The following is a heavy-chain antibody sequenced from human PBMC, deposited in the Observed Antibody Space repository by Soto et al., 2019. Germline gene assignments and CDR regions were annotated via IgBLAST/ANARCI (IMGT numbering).Heavy chain of an antibody. J-gene: IGHJ5*02. CDR3: ARLVSVRGVPNWFDP. CDR2: INHSGST. CDR1: GGSFSGYY. Sequence: SETLSLTCAVYGGSFSGYYWSWIRQPPGKGLEWIGEINHSGSTNYNPSLKSRVTISVDTSKNQFSLKLSSVTAADTAVYYCARLVSVRGVPNWFDPWGQGTLVTVSS. V-gene: IGHV4-34*01. D-gene: IGHD3-10*02.